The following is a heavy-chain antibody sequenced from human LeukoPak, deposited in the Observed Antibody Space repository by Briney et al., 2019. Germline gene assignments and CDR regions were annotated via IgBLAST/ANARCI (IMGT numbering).Heavy chain of an antibody. J-gene: IGHJ3*02. CDR1: GGSISSSSYY. V-gene: IGHV4-39*07. D-gene: IGHD3-22*01. Sequence: SETLSLTCTVSGGSISSSSYYWGWIRQPPGKGLEWIGSIYYSGSTYYNPSLKSRVTISVDTSKNQFSLKLSSVTAADTAVYYCAREGHYDSSGDAFDIWGQGTMVTVSS. CDR2: IYYSGST. CDR3: AREGHYDSSGDAFDI.